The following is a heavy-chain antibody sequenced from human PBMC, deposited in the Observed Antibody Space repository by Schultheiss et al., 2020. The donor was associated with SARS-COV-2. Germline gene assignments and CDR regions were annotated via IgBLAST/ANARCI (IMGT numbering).Heavy chain of an antibody. CDR2: IRSKAYGGTT. CDR3: TRVRGSSGWYRFHP. Sequence: GGSLRLSCTASGFTFGDYAMSWVRQAPGKGLEWVGFIRSKAYGGTTEYAASVKGRFTISRDDSKSIAYLQMNSLKTEDTAVYYCTRVRGSSGWYRFHPWGQGTLVTVSS. V-gene: IGHV3-49*04. D-gene: IGHD6-19*01. CDR1: GFTFGDYA. J-gene: IGHJ5*02.